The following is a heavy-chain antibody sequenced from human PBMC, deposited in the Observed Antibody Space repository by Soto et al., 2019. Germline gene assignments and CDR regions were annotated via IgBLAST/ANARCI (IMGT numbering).Heavy chain of an antibody. CDR3: TTDDLVDH. D-gene: IGHD2-21*01. V-gene: IGHV3-15*07. J-gene: IGHJ4*02. Sequence: EVQLVESGGGLVKPGGSLRLSCAASGFTFSNTWMNWVRQAPGKGLEWVGRIKSKTECGTTDYAAPVKGRFTISRDDSKNTLFLQMKSLKTEDTAVYYCTTDDLVDHWGQGTLVSVSS. CDR1: GFTFSNTW. CDR2: IKSKTECGTT.